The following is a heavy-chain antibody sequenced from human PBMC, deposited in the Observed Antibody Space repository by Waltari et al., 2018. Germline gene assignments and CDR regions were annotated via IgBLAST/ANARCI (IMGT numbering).Heavy chain of an antibody. CDR3: ARLYMAAFDY. CDR2: IKEDGGEK. J-gene: IGHJ4*02. CDR1: GFTFSYHW. D-gene: IGHD1-20*01. V-gene: IGHV3-7*01. Sequence: EVQLVESGGGLVQPGGSLRLSCAASGFTFSYHWMTWVRQAPGKGWEWVSNIKEDGGEKYYVDSVKGRFTISRDNAKNSLYLQMNSLRAEDTAVYYCARLYMAAFDYWDEGTLVTVSS.